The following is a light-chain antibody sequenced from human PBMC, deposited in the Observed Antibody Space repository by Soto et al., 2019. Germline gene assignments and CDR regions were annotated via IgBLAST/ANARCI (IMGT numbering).Light chain of an antibody. CDR3: KPYNNWPLT. CDR2: DTY. J-gene: IGKJ4*01. V-gene: IGKV3-15*01. Sequence: EIVLTQSPATLSLSPGERATLSCTASQSVNYNLAWYQQKPGQVPRLLIYDTYTRATGVQARFRGSRSGPEFTLTITSLQSEDFAIYYCKPYNNWPLTFGGGTKVDIK. CDR1: QSVNYN.